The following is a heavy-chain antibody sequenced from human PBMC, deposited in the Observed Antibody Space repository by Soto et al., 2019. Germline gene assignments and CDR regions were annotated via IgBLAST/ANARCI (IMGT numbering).Heavy chain of an antibody. CDR1: GGTFSSYT. CDR3: AREKDIVVVPAAMRRAEYFQH. J-gene: IGHJ1*01. V-gene: IGHV1-69*04. CDR2: IIPILGIA. Sequence: SVKVSCKASGGTFSSYTISWVRQAPGQGLEWMGRIIPILGIANYAQKFQGRVTITADKSTSTAYMELSSLRSEDTAVYYCAREKDIVVVPAAMRRAEYFQHWG. D-gene: IGHD2-2*01.